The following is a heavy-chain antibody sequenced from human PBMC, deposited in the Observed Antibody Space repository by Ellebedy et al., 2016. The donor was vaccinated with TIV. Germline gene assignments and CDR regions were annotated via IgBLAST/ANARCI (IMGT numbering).Heavy chain of an antibody. CDR1: GFTFSDYW. V-gene: IGHV3-7*03. CDR2: LKKDGSEE. J-gene: IGHJ4*02. Sequence: PGGSLRLSCAASGFTFSDYWMSWVRQAPGKGLEWVANLKKDGSEEYYLASVQGRFTISRDNARHSLHLQMNSLRVGDTAVYYCARVRYDFWSGYYFDFWGQGTLVTVHS. D-gene: IGHD3-3*01. CDR3: ARVRYDFWSGYYFDF.